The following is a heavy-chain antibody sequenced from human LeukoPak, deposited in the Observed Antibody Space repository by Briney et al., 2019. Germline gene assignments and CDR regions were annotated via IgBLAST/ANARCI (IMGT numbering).Heavy chain of an antibody. Sequence: GGSLRLSCAASGFTFSSCAMNWVRQAPGKGLEWVSGISGSGGITHYADSVRGRFTVSRDNSKNTLYLQMNSLRAEDTAVYYCAKDPTDFDSSGQTYFDYWGQGSLVTVSS. V-gene: IGHV3-23*01. J-gene: IGHJ4*02. D-gene: IGHD3-22*01. CDR2: ISGSGGIT. CDR1: GFTFSSCA. CDR3: AKDPTDFDSSGQTYFDY.